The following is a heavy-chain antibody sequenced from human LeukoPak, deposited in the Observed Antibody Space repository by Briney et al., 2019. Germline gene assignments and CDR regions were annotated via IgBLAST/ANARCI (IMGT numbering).Heavy chain of an antibody. J-gene: IGHJ4*02. V-gene: IGHV4-61*09. Sequence: PSETLSLTCTVSGGSFSSSSYSWSWIRRPAGKGLEWIGHIDTSGTTNYNPSLKSRVTISVDTSKKQFSLKLTSVTAADTAVYYCARVRGSYFDYWGQGTLVTVSS. CDR3: ARVRGSYFDY. CDR1: GGSFSSSSYS. D-gene: IGHD3-16*01. CDR2: IDTSGTT.